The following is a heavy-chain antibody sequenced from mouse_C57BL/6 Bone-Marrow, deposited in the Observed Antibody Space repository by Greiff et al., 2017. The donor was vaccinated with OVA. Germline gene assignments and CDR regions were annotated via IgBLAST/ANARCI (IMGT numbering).Heavy chain of an antibody. V-gene: IGHV1-26*01. Sequence: EVQLQQSGPELVKPGASVKISCKASGYTFTDYYMNWVKQSHGKSLEWIGDINPNNGGTSYNQKFKGKATLTVDKSSSPAYMELRSLTSEDSAVYYCARRGTTVVAHWYFDVWGTGTTVTVSS. CDR1: GYTFTDYY. CDR2: INPNNGGT. J-gene: IGHJ1*03. CDR3: ARRGTTVVAHWYFDV. D-gene: IGHD1-1*01.